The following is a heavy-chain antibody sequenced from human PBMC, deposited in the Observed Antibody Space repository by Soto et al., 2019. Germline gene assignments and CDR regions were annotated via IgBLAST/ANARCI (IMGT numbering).Heavy chain of an antibody. D-gene: IGHD5-18*01. Sequence: PXETLSLTSAVCGGCFSGYYWSGIRQPPGKGLEWIGEINHSGSTNYNPSLKSRVTISVDTSKNQFSLKLSSVTAADTAVYYCARLVAGYSYGSDWFDPWGQGTLVTVSS. CDR2: INHSGST. CDR3: ARLVAGYSYGSDWFDP. J-gene: IGHJ5*02. CDR1: GGCFSGYY. V-gene: IGHV4-34*01.